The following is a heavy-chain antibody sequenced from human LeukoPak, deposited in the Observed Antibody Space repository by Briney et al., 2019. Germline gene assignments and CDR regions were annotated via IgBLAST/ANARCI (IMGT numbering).Heavy chain of an antibody. Sequence: PGGSLRLSCAASGLTFSSYGMHWVRQAPGKGLEWVAFIRYDGSNKYYADSVKGRFTISRDNSKNTLYLQMNSLRAEDTAVYYCAKLFLGSGSIDYWGQGTLVTVSS. V-gene: IGHV3-30*02. CDR1: GLTFSSYG. D-gene: IGHD3-10*01. CDR3: AKLFLGSGSIDY. CDR2: IRYDGSNK. J-gene: IGHJ4*02.